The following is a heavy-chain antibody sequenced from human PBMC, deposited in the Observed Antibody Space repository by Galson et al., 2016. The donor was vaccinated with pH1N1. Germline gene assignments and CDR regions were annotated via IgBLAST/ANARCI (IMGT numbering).Heavy chain of an antibody. CDR1: GSSLSASGEA. J-gene: IGHJ6*02. V-gene: IGHV2-5*02. Sequence: PALVKPTQTLTLTCAFYGSSLSASGEAVGWLRQPPGKAPEWLAMIYWDDSERYSQSLKDRLTISKDSTKRHVVLTMTDMDPEATGTYCCVHSDNSVMEEAAFDIFDVWGQGAAVHVSS. CDR3: VHSDNSVMEEAAFDIFDV. CDR2: IYWDDSE. D-gene: IGHD3-9*01.